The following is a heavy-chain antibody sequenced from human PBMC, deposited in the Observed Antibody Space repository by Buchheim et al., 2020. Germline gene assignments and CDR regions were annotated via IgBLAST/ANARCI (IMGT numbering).Heavy chain of an antibody. V-gene: IGHV5-10-1*03. CDR1: GYSFTTYW. CDR3: ARHAVLLSSSFDDY. CDR2: IDPSDSYT. D-gene: IGHD6-6*01. Sequence: EVQLVQSGAEVKKPGESLRISCKGSGYSFTTYWITWVRQMPGKGLEWMGRIDPSDSYTKYSSSFQGHVTISADKSITTAYLQWSSLKASDTAIYYCARHAVLLSSSFDDYWGQGTL. J-gene: IGHJ4*02.